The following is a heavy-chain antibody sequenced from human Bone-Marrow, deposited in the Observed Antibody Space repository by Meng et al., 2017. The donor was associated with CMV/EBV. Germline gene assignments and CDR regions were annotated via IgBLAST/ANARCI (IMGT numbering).Heavy chain of an antibody. CDR1: GGTFTGYY. J-gene: IGHJ5*02. CDR3: ARGLGCSRTSCYARIPYNWFDP. D-gene: IGHD2-2*01. V-gene: IGHV1-2*02. CDR2: INPNSGGT. Sequence: ASVKVSCKASGGTFTGYYMYWVRQAPGQGLEWMGWINPNSGGTNFAQKFQGRVTMTRDTSISTAYMELSRLRSDDTAGYYCARGLGCSRTSCYARIPYNWFDPWGQGTLVTVSS.